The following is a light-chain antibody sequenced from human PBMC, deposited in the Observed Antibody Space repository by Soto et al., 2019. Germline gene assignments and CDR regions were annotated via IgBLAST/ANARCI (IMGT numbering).Light chain of an antibody. V-gene: IGLV2-14*01. CDR1: SNDIGGYNY. CDR3: SSYTTNHTRV. Sequence: QSALTQPRSVSGSPGQSVTISCTGTSNDIGGYNYVSWFQHHPDKAPKLIIYEVYDRPSGVSNRFSGSKSGNTASLTISGLQPEDEADYYCSSYTTNHTRVFGGGTKVTVL. CDR2: EVY. J-gene: IGLJ3*02.